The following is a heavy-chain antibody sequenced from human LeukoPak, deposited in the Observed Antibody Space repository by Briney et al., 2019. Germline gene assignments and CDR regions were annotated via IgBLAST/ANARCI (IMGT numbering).Heavy chain of an antibody. Sequence: GGSLRLSCAASGFTFSSYAMSWVRQAPGKGLEWVSPIVGSGGRTYYTDSVKGRFTISRDNSKNTLYLQMNSLRDEDTAVYYCAKDVGGDYGSGSYENWFDPWGQGTLVTVSS. D-gene: IGHD3-10*01. J-gene: IGHJ5*02. CDR3: AKDVGGDYGSGSYENWFDP. V-gene: IGHV3-23*01. CDR1: GFTFSSYA. CDR2: IVGSGGRT.